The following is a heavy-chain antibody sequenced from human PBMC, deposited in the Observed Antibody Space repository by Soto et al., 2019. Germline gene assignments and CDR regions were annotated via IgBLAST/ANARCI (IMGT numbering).Heavy chain of an antibody. CDR1: GFTFSNYN. V-gene: IGHV3-21*01. Sequence: EVQLVESGGGLVKPGGSLRLSCAASGFTFSNYNIKWLRQAPGKGLERVSFISGSGTYTYYADSVKGRFTISRDNAKKSVSLQVGSLRAEDTAVYYCGGDVWGDSSGYYVRTEFDYWGQGTLVTVSS. J-gene: IGHJ4*02. CDR2: ISGSGTYT. CDR3: GGDVWGDSSGYYVRTEFDY. D-gene: IGHD3-22*01.